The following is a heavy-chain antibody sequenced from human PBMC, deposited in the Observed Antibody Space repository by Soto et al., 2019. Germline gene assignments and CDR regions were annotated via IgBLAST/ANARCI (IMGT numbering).Heavy chain of an antibody. CDR1: GGTFSSYA. CDR3: ARMVGYCTNGVCYTRRSNYYYYGMDV. Sequence: SVKVSCKASGGTFSSYAISWGRQAPGQGLEWMGGIIPIFGTANYAQKFQGRVTITADESTSTAYMELSSLRSEDTAVYYCARMVGYCTNGVCYTRRSNYYYYGMDVWGQGTTVTVSS. CDR2: IIPIFGTA. V-gene: IGHV1-69*13. J-gene: IGHJ6*02. D-gene: IGHD2-8*01.